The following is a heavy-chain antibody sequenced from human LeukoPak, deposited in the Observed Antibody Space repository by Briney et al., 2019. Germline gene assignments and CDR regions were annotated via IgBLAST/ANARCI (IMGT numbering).Heavy chain of an antibody. CDR3: AREGDCSGDSCYSSPIDY. V-gene: IGHV4-38-2*02. D-gene: IGHD2-15*01. CDR2: IYHSGRT. J-gene: IGHJ4*02. Sequence: SETLSLTCTVSGYSISSGYYWAWIRQPPGKGLEWIGSIYHSGRTYYNPSLKSRVTISVDTSKNQFSLKLRSVTAADTAVYYCAREGDCSGDSCYSSPIDYWGQGTQVTVSS. CDR1: GYSISSGYY.